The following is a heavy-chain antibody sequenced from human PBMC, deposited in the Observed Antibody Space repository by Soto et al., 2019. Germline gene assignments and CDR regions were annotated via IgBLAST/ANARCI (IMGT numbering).Heavy chain of an antibody. J-gene: IGHJ5*02. V-gene: IGHV1-69*01. CDR1: GGGNLRDYR. CDR3: ARGGEGYNCGAVS. Sequence: QVQLVQSGAEVKEPGSSVKVSCKASGGGNLRDYRTTWVRRAPGQGLEWMGGIIPKLGSANYAQKFQGRVTITADESTNSVYMELRSLRSDDTAGYYCARGGEGYNCGAVSWGQGTPGTVSS. D-gene: IGHD5-12*01. CDR2: IIPKLGSA.